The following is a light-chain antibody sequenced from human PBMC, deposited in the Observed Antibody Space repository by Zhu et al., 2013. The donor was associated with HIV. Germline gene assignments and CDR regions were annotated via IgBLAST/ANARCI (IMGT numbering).Light chain of an antibody. CDR3: QQRSNWPLYT. CDR1: QSIDTY. Sequence: EIVLTQSPATLSLSPGERATLSCRASQSIDTYLAWYQQKPGQAPRLLMYDASNRATGIPARFSGTGSGTDFTLTISSLEPEDVAVYYCQQRSNWPLYTFGQGTKLEIK. CDR2: DAS. V-gene: IGKV3-11*01. J-gene: IGKJ2*01.